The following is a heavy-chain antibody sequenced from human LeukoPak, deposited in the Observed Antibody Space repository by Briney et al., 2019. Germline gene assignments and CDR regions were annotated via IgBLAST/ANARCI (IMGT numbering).Heavy chain of an antibody. D-gene: IGHD3-22*01. CDR1: GFTFSSYA. Sequence: PGGSLRLSCAASGFTFSSYAMHWVRQAPGKGLEWVAVISYDGSNKYYADSVKGRFTISRDNSKNTLYLQMNSLRAEDTAVYYCARGEYYDSSGYYYGDFDYWGQGTLVTVSS. CDR2: ISYDGSNK. CDR3: ARGEYYDSSGYYYGDFDY. J-gene: IGHJ4*02. V-gene: IGHV3-30-3*01.